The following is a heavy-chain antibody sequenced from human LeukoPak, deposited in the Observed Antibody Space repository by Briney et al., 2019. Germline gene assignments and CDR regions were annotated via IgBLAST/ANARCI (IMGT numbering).Heavy chain of an antibody. CDR1: GGSISSYY. CDR3: ARAEYSSGWYVRSTYYYYMDV. Sequence: SETLSLTCTVSGGSISSYYWSWIRQPPAKGLEWIGYIYYSGSTNYNPSLKSRVTISVDTSKNQFSLKLSSVTAADTAVYYCARAEYSSGWYVRSTYYYYMDVWGKGTTVTVSS. CDR2: IYYSGST. D-gene: IGHD6-13*01. J-gene: IGHJ6*03. V-gene: IGHV4-59*01.